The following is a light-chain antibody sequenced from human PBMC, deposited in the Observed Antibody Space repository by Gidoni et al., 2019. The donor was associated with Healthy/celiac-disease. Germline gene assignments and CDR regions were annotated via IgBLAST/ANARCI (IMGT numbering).Light chain of an antibody. CDR3: QSYDNLLFT. CDR1: HDISNY. CDR2: YAS. J-gene: IGKJ4*01. Sequence: DIQMTQSPSSLSASVGDRVTITGQPSHDISNYLNRYQPKPGKTPQLLISYASNLETEGPSRVSGSGTESAFTISSIGLEPEEIANYYWQSYDNLLFTFGGGTKVEIK. V-gene: IGKV1-33*01.